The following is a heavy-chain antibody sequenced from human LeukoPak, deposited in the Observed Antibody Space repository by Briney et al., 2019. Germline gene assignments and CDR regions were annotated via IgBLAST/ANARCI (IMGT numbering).Heavy chain of an antibody. J-gene: IGHJ6*02. CDR2: ISGSGGTT. CDR3: AKVHDILTGYSGSYYYYYALDV. CDR1: GFSFSNYW. Sequence: GGSLRLSCAASGFSFSNYWMSWVRQAPGKGLEWVSGISGSGGTTHYADSVKGRFTISRDNSKNTLYVQMNSLRAEDTAVYYCAKVHDILTGYSGSYYYYYALDVWGQGTTVTVSS. D-gene: IGHD3-9*01. V-gene: IGHV3-23*01.